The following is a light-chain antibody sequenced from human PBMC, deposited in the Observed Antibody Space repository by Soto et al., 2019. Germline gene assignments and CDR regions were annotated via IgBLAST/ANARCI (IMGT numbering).Light chain of an antibody. CDR2: GAS. CDR1: QSVSTSD. Sequence: EIVLTQSPGTLSLSPGERATLSCRASQSVSTSDFAWYQQKPGQAPRLLMYGASHRASGIPDRFSGGGAGTDFTLTISRLEPEDFAVYYCQQYDRSLTFGGGTKVEIK. CDR3: QQYDRSLT. V-gene: IGKV3-20*01. J-gene: IGKJ4*01.